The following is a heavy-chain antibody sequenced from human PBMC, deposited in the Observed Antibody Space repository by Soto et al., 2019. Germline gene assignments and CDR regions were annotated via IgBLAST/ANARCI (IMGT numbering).Heavy chain of an antibody. V-gene: IGHV3-23*01. CDR3: AKDSIVVVPAAIWYFDL. D-gene: IGHD2-2*01. CDR2: ISGSGGST. J-gene: IGHJ2*01. CDR1: GFTFSSYA. Sequence: EVQLLESGGGLVQPGGSLRLSCAASGFTFSSYAMSWVRQAPGKGLEWVSVISGSGGSTYYADSVKGRFTISRDNSKNTLYLQMNSLRAEDTAVYYCAKDSIVVVPAAIWYFDLWGRGTLVTVSS.